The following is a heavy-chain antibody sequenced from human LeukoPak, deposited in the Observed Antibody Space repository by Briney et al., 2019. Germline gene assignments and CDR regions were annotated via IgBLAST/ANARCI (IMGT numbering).Heavy chain of an antibody. Sequence: SGGSLRLSCAASGFTISGCWMYWIRQSPGKGLEWVARVNADGSVTNYAGSMKGRFTISRDTATNIVYLQMNSLRDDDTAVYYCARDLNWGQVDYWGQGTLVTVSS. CDR1: GFTISGCW. V-gene: IGHV3-74*01. CDR2: VNADGSVT. CDR3: ARDLNWGQVDY. D-gene: IGHD7-27*01. J-gene: IGHJ4*02.